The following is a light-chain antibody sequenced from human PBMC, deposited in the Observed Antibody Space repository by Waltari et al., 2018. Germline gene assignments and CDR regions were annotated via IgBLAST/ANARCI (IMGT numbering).Light chain of an antibody. Sequence: IQLTQSPSSLSASVGDRVTITCRASQGISDFLAWYQQKPGKAPKLLIYAASTLQSGGPSRFSGSGSGTEFTLTITSLQPEDFATYYCQLLNSTQWTFGQGTKVEIK. CDR1: QGISDF. V-gene: IGKV1-9*01. J-gene: IGKJ1*01. CDR2: AAS. CDR3: QLLNSTQWT.